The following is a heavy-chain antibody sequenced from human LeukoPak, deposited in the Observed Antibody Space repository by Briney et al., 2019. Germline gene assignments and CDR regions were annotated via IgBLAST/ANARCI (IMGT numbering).Heavy chain of an antibody. CDR2: IYHSGST. Sequence: SETLSLTCTVSGYSISSVYYWGWIRQPPGKGLEWIGNIYHSGSTYYNPSLKSQVTISLDTSKNQFSLNLSSVTAADTAVYYCVITEKYYYGPENFYFFEYWGQGILVTVSS. J-gene: IGHJ4*02. D-gene: IGHD3-10*01. CDR3: VITEKYYYGPENFYFFEY. V-gene: IGHV4-38-2*02. CDR1: GYSISSVYY.